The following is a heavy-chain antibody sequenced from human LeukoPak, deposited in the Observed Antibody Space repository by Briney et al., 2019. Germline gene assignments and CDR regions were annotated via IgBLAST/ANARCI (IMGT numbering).Heavy chain of an antibody. CDR3: ARDYGDYGTNWFDP. Sequence: GASVKVSCKASVSTFTSYDINWVRQATGQGVEWVGWMNPNSGNTGYAQKFQGRVTITRNTSISTAYMELSSVRSDDTDVYYCARDYGDYGTNWFDPWGQGTLVTVSS. CDR1: VSTFTSYD. CDR2: MNPNSGNT. J-gene: IGHJ5*02. V-gene: IGHV1-8*03. D-gene: IGHD4-17*01.